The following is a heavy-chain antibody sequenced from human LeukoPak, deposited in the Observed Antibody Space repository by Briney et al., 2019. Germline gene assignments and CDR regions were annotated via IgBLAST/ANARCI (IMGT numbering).Heavy chain of an antibody. CDR2: IISSGITV. J-gene: IGHJ4*02. CDR1: AFTFSNYE. CDR3: ARVRRGYNGYDAFDY. V-gene: IGHV3-48*03. Sequence: GGSLRLSCEASAFTFSNYETNWVRQAPGQGLEWVSYIISSGITVYSADSVQGRFTISRDNAKNSLYLQMSSLRAEDTAIYYCARVRRGYNGYDAFDYWGQGTLVTVSS. D-gene: IGHD5-12*01.